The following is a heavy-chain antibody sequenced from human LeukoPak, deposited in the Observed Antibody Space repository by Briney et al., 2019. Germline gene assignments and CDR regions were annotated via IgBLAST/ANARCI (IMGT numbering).Heavy chain of an antibody. CDR1: GFTFSTYW. Sequence: GGSLRLSCAASGFTFSTYWMSWVRQAPGKGLEWVANIKKDGSEKYYVDSVKGRFTISRDNAKNSLYLQMNSLRAEDTAMYYCARDVGSGSLFDYWGQGTLVTVSS. D-gene: IGHD3-10*01. J-gene: IGHJ4*02. CDR3: ARDVGSGSLFDY. V-gene: IGHV3-7*05. CDR2: IKKDGSEK.